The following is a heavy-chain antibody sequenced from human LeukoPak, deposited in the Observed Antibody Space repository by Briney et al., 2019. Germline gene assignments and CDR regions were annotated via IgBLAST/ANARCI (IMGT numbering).Heavy chain of an antibody. CDR1: GGSISSSSYY. V-gene: IGHV4-39*07. J-gene: IGHJ3*02. CDR3: ARSMTTVTTMDAFDI. Sequence: SETLSLTCTGSGGSISSSSYYWGWIRQPPGKGLEWIGEIYHSGSTNYNPSLKSRVTISVDKSKNQFSLKMSSVTAADTAVYYCARSMTTVTTMDAFDIWGQGTMVTVSS. CDR2: IYHSGST. D-gene: IGHD4-17*01.